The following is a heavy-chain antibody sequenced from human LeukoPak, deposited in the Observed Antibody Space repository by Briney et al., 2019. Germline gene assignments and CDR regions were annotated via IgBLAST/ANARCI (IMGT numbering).Heavy chain of an antibody. J-gene: IGHJ4*02. V-gene: IGHV4-34*01. Sequence: SETLSLTCTVSGGSISSYYWSWIRQPPGKGLEWIGEINHSGSTNYNPSLKSRVTISVDTSKNQFSLKLSSVTAADTAVYYCARVVEMATIRLLDYWGQGTLVTVSS. CDR3: ARVVEMATIRLLDY. CDR2: INHSGST. CDR1: GGSISSYY. D-gene: IGHD5-24*01.